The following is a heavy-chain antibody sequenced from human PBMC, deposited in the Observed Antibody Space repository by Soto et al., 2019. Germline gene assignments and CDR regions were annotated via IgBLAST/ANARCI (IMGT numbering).Heavy chain of an antibody. CDR2: ISAYNGNT. Sequence: GASVKVSCKASGYTFTSYGISWVRQAPGQGLEWMGWISAYNGNTNYAQKLQGRVTMTTDTSTSTAYMELRSLRSDDTAVYYCARLREGSGSYVNWFDPWGQGTLVTVSS. CDR3: ARLREGSGSYVNWFDP. D-gene: IGHD3-10*01. J-gene: IGHJ5*02. CDR1: GYTFTSYG. V-gene: IGHV1-18*01.